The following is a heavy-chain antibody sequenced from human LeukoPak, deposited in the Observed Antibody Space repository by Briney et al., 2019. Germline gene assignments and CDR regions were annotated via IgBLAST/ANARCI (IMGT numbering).Heavy chain of an antibody. CDR2: ISSVSSYI. J-gene: IGHJ4*02. D-gene: IGHD2-21*01. V-gene: IGHV3-21*01. CDR1: GFTFSSYN. Sequence: PGGSLRLSCAASGFTFSSYNMNWVRRAPGKGLEWVSSISSVSSYIYYADSVKGRFTISRDNAKNSLYLQMSSLRAEDTAVYYCARVGERSVGVWYFDYWGQGTLVTVSS. CDR3: ARVGERSVGVWYFDY.